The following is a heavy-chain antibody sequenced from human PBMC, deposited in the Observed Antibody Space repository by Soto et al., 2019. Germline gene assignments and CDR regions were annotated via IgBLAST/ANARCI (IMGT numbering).Heavy chain of an antibody. CDR3: TRDWEITVSTWSFGGF. Sequence: QVQLVQSGAEVKKPGSSVKVSCKASGGTFSPYTINWVRQAPGQGLEWMGRIIPSHGVTNYAQKFQARVTITADKSTSTAYMELSGLIFEDTAMYYCTRDWEITVSTWSFGGFWGRGTLVTVSS. J-gene: IGHJ4*02. D-gene: IGHD3-10*01. V-gene: IGHV1-69*08. CDR1: GGTFSPYT. CDR2: IIPSHGVT.